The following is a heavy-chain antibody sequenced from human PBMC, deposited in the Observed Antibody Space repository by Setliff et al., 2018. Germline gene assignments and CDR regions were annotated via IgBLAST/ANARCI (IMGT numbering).Heavy chain of an antibody. CDR3: ARAAARAEYSDTSAYLPFDF. Sequence: SQTLSLTCAVSDFSVSSVYYWGWIRQSPGKGLEWIGSAYHSGSSYQNPSLRSRIAVSVDTSKNQFSLRLNSVTAADTAVYFCARAAARAEYSDTSAYLPFDFWGLGTLVTVSS. J-gene: IGHJ4*02. CDR1: DFSVSSVYY. D-gene: IGHD3-16*01. CDR2: AYHSGSS. V-gene: IGHV4-38-2*01.